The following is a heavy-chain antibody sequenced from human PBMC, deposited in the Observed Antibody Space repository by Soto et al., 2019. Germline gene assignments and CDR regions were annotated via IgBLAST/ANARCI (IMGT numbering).Heavy chain of an antibody. CDR1: GFTFSTYS. D-gene: IGHD2-2*02. Sequence: GSLRLSCVGSGFTFSTYSINWVRQAPGKGLEWVSSISSRSDIYYADSVKGRFTISRDNAKNSVSLQMNRLRAEDTAVYYCAREYTAWPLAYGLDVWGQGTTVTVSS. CDR3: AREYTAWPLAYGLDV. CDR2: ISSRSDI. J-gene: IGHJ6*02. V-gene: IGHV3-21*01.